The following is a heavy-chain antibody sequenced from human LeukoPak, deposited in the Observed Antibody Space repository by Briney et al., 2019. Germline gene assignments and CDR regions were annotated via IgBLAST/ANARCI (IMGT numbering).Heavy chain of an antibody. CDR3: ASLGYGYGPRFDY. J-gene: IGHJ4*02. CDR2: IYYSGST. Sequence: SETLSLTCTVSGGSISSYYWSWIRQPPGKGLEWIGYIYYSGSTNYNPSLKSRVTISVDTSKNQFSLKLSSVTAADTAVYYCASLGYGYGPRFDYWGQGTLVTVSS. V-gene: IGHV4-59*01. CDR1: GGSISSYY. D-gene: IGHD5-18*01.